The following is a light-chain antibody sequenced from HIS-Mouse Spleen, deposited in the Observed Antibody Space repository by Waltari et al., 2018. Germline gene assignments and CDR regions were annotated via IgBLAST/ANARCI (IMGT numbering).Light chain of an antibody. CDR3: QSYDSSLSGWV. V-gene: IGLV1-40*01. CDR2: GNS. CDR1: SSTTRAGSD. J-gene: IGLJ3*02. Sequence: QSVLTQPPSVSGAPGQRVTISCTGSSSTTRAGSDLHRYQQLPGTAPKLLIYGNSNRPSGDPDRFSGSKSGTSASLAITGLQAEDEADYYCQSYDSSLSGWVFGGGTKLTVL.